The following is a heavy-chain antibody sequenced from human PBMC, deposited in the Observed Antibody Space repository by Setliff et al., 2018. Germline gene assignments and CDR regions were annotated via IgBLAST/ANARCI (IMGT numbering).Heavy chain of an antibody. V-gene: IGHV3-15*01. Sequence: GGSLRLSCAVSGFSIGDYGMHWVRQAPGKGLEWVARVRSNSVGGTTEYGAPVKGRFTISRDDSKDTVYLQMNDLKTEDTGVYYCTGRTYGHQLGDYWGQGTLVTVSS. CDR1: GFSIGDYG. CDR2: VRSNSVGGTT. D-gene: IGHD3-10*01. CDR3: TGRTYGHQLGDY. J-gene: IGHJ4*02.